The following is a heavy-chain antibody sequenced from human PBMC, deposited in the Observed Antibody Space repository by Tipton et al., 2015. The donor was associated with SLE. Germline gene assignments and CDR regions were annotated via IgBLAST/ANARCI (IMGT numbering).Heavy chain of an antibody. Sequence: QSGAEVKKPGASVKVSCKTSGYTFTNYALHWVRQAPGQRLEWMGWLTAGNNNTKYSQIFQGRVTFTGDTSASTAYLEMSSLRSEDTAVYYCAREGSGYYYPFDFWGQGTLVTVSS. D-gene: IGHD3-22*01. V-gene: IGHV1-3*01. CDR3: AREGSGYYYPFDF. CDR1: GYTFTNYA. J-gene: IGHJ5*01. CDR2: LTAGNNNT.